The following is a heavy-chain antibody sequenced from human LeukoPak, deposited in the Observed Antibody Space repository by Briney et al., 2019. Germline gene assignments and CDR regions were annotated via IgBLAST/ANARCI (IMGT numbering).Heavy chain of an antibody. CDR1: GGSFSGYY. D-gene: IGHD6-19*01. J-gene: IGHJ6*02. V-gene: IGHV4-34*01. CDR2: INHSGST. Sequence: SETLSLTCAVYGGSFSGYYWSWIRQPPGKGLEWIGEINHSGSTNYNPSLKSRVTISVDTSKNQFSLKLSSVTAADTAVYYCARAVAVGAYYGMDVWGQGTLVTVSS. CDR3: ARAVAVGAYYGMDV.